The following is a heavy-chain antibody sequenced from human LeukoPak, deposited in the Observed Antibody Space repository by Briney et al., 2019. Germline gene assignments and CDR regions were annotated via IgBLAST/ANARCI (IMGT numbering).Heavy chain of an antibody. CDR3: AVNYNYYMDV. CDR1: GFTFSIYN. J-gene: IGHJ6*03. Sequence: PGGSLRLSCAASGFTFSIYNMNWVRQAPGKGLEWISYITSSSSTIYYADSVKGRFTISRDNAKNSLYLQMNSLRAEDTAVYYCAVNYNYYMDVWGRGTTVTVSS. V-gene: IGHV3-48*01. CDR2: ITSSSSTI.